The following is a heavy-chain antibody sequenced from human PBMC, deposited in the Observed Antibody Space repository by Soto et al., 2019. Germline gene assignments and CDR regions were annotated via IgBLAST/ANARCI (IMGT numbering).Heavy chain of an antibody. CDR1: GGTFSSYA. CDR3: AAAGITMIVVPWAAFDI. CDR2: IIPIFGTA. V-gene: IGHV1-69*13. Sequence: ASVKVSCKASGGTFSSYAISWVRQAPGQGLEWMGGIIPIFGTANYAQKFQGRVTITADESTSTAYMELSSLRSEDTAVYYCAAAGITMIVVPWAAFDIWGQGTMVTVS. D-gene: IGHD3-22*01. J-gene: IGHJ3*02.